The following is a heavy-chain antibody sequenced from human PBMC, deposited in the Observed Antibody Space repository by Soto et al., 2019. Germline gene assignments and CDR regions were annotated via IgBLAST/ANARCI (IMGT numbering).Heavy chain of an antibody. D-gene: IGHD3-22*01. V-gene: IGHV1-2*02. J-gene: IGHJ3*02. CDR2: INPNSGGT. CDR3: ARSYYDSSGFSNDAFDI. Sequence: QVQLVQSGAEVKKPGASVKVSCKASGYTFTGYYMHWVRQAPGQGLEWMGWINPNSGGTNYAQKFQGRDTMTRDTSISTAYMELSRLRSDDTAVYYCARSYYDSSGFSNDAFDIWGQGTMVTVSS. CDR1: GYTFTGYY.